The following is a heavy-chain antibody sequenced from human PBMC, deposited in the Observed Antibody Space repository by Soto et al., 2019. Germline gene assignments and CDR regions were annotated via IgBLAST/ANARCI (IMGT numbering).Heavy chain of an antibody. Sequence: QVQLVQSGAEVKKPGASVNVSCKASGNTFTRFYIHWVRQAPGQGLEWMGIINPRSGDTTYAEKFQCRITVTRDTSTSTVYMELTSLRYEDTAIYYCARVALSGGGWLDPWGQGTLVTVSS. D-gene: IGHD1-26*01. CDR3: ARVALSGGGWLDP. CDR2: INPRSGDT. CDR1: GNTFTRFY. V-gene: IGHV1-46*01. J-gene: IGHJ5*02.